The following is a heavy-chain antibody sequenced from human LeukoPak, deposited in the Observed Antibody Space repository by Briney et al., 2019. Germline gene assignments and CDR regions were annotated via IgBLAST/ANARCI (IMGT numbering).Heavy chain of an antibody. J-gene: IGHJ3*02. V-gene: IGHV4-59*01. CDR3: ARVDYSNYVEAFDI. CDR1: GGSISSYY. CDR2: IYYSGST. D-gene: IGHD4-11*01. Sequence: SETLSLTCTVSGGSISSYYWSWIRQPPGKGLEWIGYIYYSGSTNYNPSLKSRVTISVDTSKNQFSLKLSSVTAADTAVYYCARVDYSNYVEAFDIWGQGTMVTVSS.